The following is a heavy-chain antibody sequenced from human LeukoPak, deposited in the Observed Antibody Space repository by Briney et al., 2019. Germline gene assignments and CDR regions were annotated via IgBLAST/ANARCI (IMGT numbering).Heavy chain of an antibody. CDR3: ARGGGPILRATDY. J-gene: IGHJ4*02. CDR1: RFTFSSYW. CDR2: IYYSGST. Sequence: SGGSLRLSCAASRFTFSSYWMTWVRQAPGKGLEWIGYIYYSGSTNYNPSLKSRVTKSLDTSKNQFSLKLSSVTAADTAVYYCARGGGPILRATDYWGQGTLVTVSS. D-gene: IGHD3-3*01. V-gene: IGHV4-59*08.